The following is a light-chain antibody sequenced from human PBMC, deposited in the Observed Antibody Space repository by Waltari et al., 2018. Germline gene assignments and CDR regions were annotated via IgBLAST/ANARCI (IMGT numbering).Light chain of an antibody. CDR3: ATWDDSLKGVV. CDR1: NANIGTNM. V-gene: IGLV1-44*01. Sequence: QSVVTQPPSASETPGQRVHISCRGSNANIGTNMVHLYQQLPGTAPKLPIYNNKQRPSGVPDRVSGSKSGTSASLAISGLQSEDEADYFCATWDDSLKGVVFGGGTKLTVL. J-gene: IGLJ3*02. CDR2: NNK.